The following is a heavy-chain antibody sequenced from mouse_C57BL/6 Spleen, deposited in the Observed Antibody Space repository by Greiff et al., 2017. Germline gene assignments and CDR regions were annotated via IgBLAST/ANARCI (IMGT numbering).Heavy chain of an antibody. CDR3: GTRQLKLLDY. Sequence: QVQLKQPGAELVKPGASVKLSCKASGYTFTSYWMHWVKQRPGQGLEWIGIIHPNSGSTNYNEKFKSKATLTVDKSSSTAYMQLSSLTSEDSACYSCGTRQLKLLDYWGQGTSLTVSS. CDR1: GYTFTSYW. J-gene: IGHJ2*02. D-gene: IGHD3-2*02. CDR2: IHPNSGST. V-gene: IGHV1-64*01.